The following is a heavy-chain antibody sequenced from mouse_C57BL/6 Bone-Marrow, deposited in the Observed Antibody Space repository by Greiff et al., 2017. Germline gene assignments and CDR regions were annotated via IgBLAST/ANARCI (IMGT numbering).Heavy chain of an antibody. D-gene: IGHD2-1*01. J-gene: IGHJ1*03. CDR1: GFTFSSYG. Sequence: EVMLVESGGDLVKPGGSLKLSCAASGFTFSSYGMSWVRQTPDKRLAWVATISSGGSYTYYPDSVKGRFTISRDKAKNTLYLQRSSLKSEATAMYYWARRGNYAYWYIDVWGTGTTVTVSS. CDR2: ISSGGSYT. CDR3: ARRGNYAYWYIDV. V-gene: IGHV5-6*02.